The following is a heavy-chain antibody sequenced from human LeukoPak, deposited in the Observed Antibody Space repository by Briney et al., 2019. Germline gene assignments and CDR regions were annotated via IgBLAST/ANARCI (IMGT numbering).Heavy chain of an antibody. CDR3: ARDTPGYSSEFDF. CDR2: MNPDTGGT. J-gene: IGHJ4*02. Sequence: GASANVSCKTSGYTFTAFHIHWVRQAPGQGLEWMGWMNPDTGGTNSAQKFQGRVTMTRDTSIRTAYMELSRLTSDDTAVYYCARDTPGYSSEFDFWGQGTLVTVSS. D-gene: IGHD6-19*01. CDR1: GYTFTAFH. V-gene: IGHV1-2*02.